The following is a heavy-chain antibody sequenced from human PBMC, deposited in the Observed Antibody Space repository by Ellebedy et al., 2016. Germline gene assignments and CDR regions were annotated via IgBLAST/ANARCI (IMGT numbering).Heavy chain of an antibody. CDR2: ISWNSGSI. D-gene: IGHD1-1*01. J-gene: IGHJ4*02. Sequence: GGSLRLXCAASGFTFDDYAMHWVRQAPGKGLEWVSGISWNSGSIGYADSVKGRFTISRDNAKNSLYLQMNSLRAEDTALYYCAKDAGTEFDYWGQGTLVTVSS. CDR3: AKDAGTEFDY. CDR1: GFTFDDYA. V-gene: IGHV3-9*01.